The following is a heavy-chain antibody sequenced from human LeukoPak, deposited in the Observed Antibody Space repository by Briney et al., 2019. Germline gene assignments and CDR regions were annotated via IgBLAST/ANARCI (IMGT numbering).Heavy chain of an antibody. J-gene: IGHJ6*03. CDR2: IKQDGSEK. CDR1: GFTFSSYW. D-gene: IGHD1-26*01. CDR3: ARGLIVGAPMYYYYMDV. V-gene: IGHV3-7*01. Sequence: GGSLRLSCAASGFTFSSYWMSWVRQARGKGLEWVANIKQDGSEKYYVDSVKGRFTISRDNAKNSLYLQMNSLRAEDTAVYYCARGLIVGAPMYYYYMDVWGKGTTVTVSS.